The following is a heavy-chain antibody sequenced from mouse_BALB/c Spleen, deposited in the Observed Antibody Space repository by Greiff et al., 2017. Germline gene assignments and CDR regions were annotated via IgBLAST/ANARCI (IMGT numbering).Heavy chain of an antibody. CDR1: GFSLTSYG. V-gene: IGHV2-9*02. CDR3: ARDREITTGPGFAY. Sequence: VKLVESGPGLVAPSQSLSITCTVSGFSLTSYGVHWVRQPPGKGLEWLGVIWAGGSTNYNSALMSRLSISKDNSKSQVFLKMNSLQTDDTAMYYCARDREITTGPGFAYWGQGTLVTVSA. D-gene: IGHD2-4*01. CDR2: IWAGGST. J-gene: IGHJ3*01.